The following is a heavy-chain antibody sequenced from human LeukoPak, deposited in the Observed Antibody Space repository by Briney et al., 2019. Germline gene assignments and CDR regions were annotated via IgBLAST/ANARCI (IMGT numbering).Heavy chain of an antibody. CDR3: ARDRRRGWFDP. V-gene: IGHV3-74*01. CDR1: GFTFGSYW. J-gene: IGHJ5*02. CDR2: INSDGSST. Sequence: GGSLRLSCAASGFTFGSYWMHWVRQAPGKGLVWVSRINSDGSSTSYADSVKGRFTISRDNAKNTLYPQMNSLRAEDTAVYYCARDRRRGWFDPWGQGTLVTVSS.